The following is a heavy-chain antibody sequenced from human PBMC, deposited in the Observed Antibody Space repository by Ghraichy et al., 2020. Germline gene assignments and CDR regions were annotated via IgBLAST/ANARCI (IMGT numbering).Heavy chain of an antibody. CDR1: GFTVSSNY. CDR3: AREYYYGSGSY. CDR2: IYSGGST. Sequence: GESLNISCAASGFTVSSNYMSWVRQAPGKGLEWVSVIYSGGSTYYADSVKGRFTISRDNSKNTLYLQMNSLRAEDTAVYYCAREYYYGSGSYWGQGTLVTVSS. D-gene: IGHD3-10*01. J-gene: IGHJ4*02. V-gene: IGHV3-53*01.